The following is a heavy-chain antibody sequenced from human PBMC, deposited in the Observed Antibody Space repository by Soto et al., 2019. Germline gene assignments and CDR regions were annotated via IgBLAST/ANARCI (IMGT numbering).Heavy chain of an antibody. Sequence: QVQLQESGPGLVKPSQTLSLTCTVSGGSISSGGDYWSWIRQHPGKGLEWIGYIFYSGRTYYNPSIKCRVTISGDTSKNQFSLKLSSVTGADTAVYYCARTVTRTSDYWGQGTLVTVSS. J-gene: IGHJ4*02. D-gene: IGHD4-17*01. CDR3: ARTVTRTSDY. CDR1: GGSISSGGDY. CDR2: IFYSGRT. V-gene: IGHV4-31*03.